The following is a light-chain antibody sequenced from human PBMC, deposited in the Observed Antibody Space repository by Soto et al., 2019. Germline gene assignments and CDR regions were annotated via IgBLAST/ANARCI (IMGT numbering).Light chain of an antibody. J-gene: IGLJ1*01. CDR3: QSYDNSLSGFYV. V-gene: IGLV1-40*01. Sequence: QSVLTQPPSVSGAPGQRVTISCTGSSSNIGANSDVHWYQQLTGAAPKLLIYGNTNRPSGVSDRFSASKSGTSDSLAITGLQAEDEADYYCQSYDNSLSGFYVFGTGTKVTVL. CDR2: GNT. CDR1: SSNIGANSD.